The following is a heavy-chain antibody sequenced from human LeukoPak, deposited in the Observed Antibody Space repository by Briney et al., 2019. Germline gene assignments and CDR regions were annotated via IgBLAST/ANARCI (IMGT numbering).Heavy chain of an antibody. J-gene: IGHJ5*02. D-gene: IGHD3-22*01. CDR3: AKDQSPEYYDTSGFGGNWFDP. CDR1: GFTFSAYA. Sequence: PGGSLRLSCAASGFTFSAYAMSWVRQAPGKGLEWVSAISSNGDKTYYADSVKDRFTISRDNSQNTLSLQMYRLRDDDTAVYYCAKDQSPEYYDTSGFGGNWFDPWGQGTLVTVSS. V-gene: IGHV3-23*01. CDR2: ISSNGDKT.